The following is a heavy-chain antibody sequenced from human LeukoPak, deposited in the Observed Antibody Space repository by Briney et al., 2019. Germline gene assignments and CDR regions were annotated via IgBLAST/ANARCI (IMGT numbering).Heavy chain of an antibody. J-gene: IGHJ6*03. CDR1: GGTFSSYA. Sequence: SVKVSCKASGGTFSSYAISWVRQAPGQGLEWMGGIIPIFGTANYAQKFQGRVTITTDESTSTAYMELSSLRSEDTAVYYCARASLLTSRGTIFGVEPYYYYYYMDVWGKGTTVTVSS. CDR3: ARASLLTSRGTIFGVEPYYYYYYMDV. V-gene: IGHV1-69*05. CDR2: IIPIFGTA. D-gene: IGHD3-3*01.